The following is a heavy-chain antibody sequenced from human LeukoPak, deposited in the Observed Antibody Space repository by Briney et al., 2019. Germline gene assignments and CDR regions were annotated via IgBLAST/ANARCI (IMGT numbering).Heavy chain of an antibody. CDR1: GFTFSSYW. D-gene: IGHD1-26*01. J-gene: IGHJ4*02. V-gene: IGHV3-7*05. CDR2: IKQDGSEK. Sequence: TGGSLRLSCAASGFTFSSYWMSWVRQAPGKGLEWVANIKQDGSEKYYVDSVKGRFTISRDNAKNSLYLQMNSLRAEDTAVYYCAKKARGSYGYFDYWGQGTLVTVSS. CDR3: AKKARGSYGYFDY.